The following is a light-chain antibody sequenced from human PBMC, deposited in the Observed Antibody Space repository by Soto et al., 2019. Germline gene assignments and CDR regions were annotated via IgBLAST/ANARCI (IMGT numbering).Light chain of an antibody. Sequence: EIVMTQSPVALSVSPGESAALSCRASQSVGRNFAWYQQRPSQAPRVLIYGTSTRATGVPARFSRSMSGTDFTHTISSLQSEDFAVYYCQQYNKWPYTFGQGTRLEIK. V-gene: IGKV3-15*01. CDR2: GTS. J-gene: IGKJ2*01. CDR1: QSVGRN. CDR3: QQYNKWPYT.